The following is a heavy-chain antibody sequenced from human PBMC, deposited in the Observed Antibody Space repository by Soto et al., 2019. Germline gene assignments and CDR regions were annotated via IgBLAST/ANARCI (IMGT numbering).Heavy chain of an antibody. D-gene: IGHD2-15*01. J-gene: IGHJ5*02. CDR3: ARGQDCSGGSCYDWFDP. CDR1: GGTFSSYA. V-gene: IGHV1-69*01. CDR2: IIPIFGTA. Sequence: QVQLVQSGAEVKKPGSSVKVSCKASGGTFSSYAISWVRQAPGQGLEWMGGIIPIFGTANYAQKFQGRVTITADESTSTAYMELSRFRSEDTAVYYCARGQDCSGGSCYDWFDPWGQGTLVTVSS.